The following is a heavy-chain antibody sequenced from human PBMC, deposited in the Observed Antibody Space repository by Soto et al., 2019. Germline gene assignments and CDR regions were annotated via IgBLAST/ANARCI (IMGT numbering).Heavy chain of an antibody. D-gene: IGHD3-9*01. Sequence: GGSLRLSCAASGFTFSSYAMSWVRQAPGKGLEWVSAISGSGGSTYYADSVKGRFTISRDNSKNTLYLQMNSLRAEDTAVYYCAKSEGAYDILTGYYTYYFDYWGQGTLVTVSS. J-gene: IGHJ4*02. V-gene: IGHV3-23*01. CDR3: AKSEGAYDILTGYYTYYFDY. CDR1: GFTFSSYA. CDR2: ISGSGGST.